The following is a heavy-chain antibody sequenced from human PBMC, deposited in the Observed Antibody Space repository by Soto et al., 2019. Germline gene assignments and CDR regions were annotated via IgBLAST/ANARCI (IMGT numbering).Heavy chain of an antibody. CDR3: ARQAKYNSNCRESLYNYTVMDV. CDR1: GGSIISTSFY. J-gene: IGHJ6*02. CDR2: TYYSGNT. D-gene: IGHD6-13*01. Sequence: QMQLRESGPGLVKPSETLSLTCTVSGGSIISTSFYWGWIRQPPGRGLEWIGTTYYSGNTYYSPYLRSRVTMSVDASRKQFSLRLTSVSVADSAVYYCARQAKYNSNCRESLYNYTVMDVWGQGTTVSVSS. V-gene: IGHV4-39*01.